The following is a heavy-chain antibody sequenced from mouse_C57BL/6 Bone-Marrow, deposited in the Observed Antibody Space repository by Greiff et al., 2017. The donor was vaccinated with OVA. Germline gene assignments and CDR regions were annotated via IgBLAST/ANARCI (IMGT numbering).Heavy chain of an antibody. Sequence: EVQLQQSGPGLVKPSQSLSLTCSVTGYSITSGYYWNWIRQFPGNKLEWMGYISYDGSNNYNPSLKNRISITRDTSKNQFFLKFDSVTTEDTATYYCARDEDYWGQGTTLTVSS. CDR3: ARDEDY. CDR2: ISYDGSN. CDR1: GYSITSGYY. J-gene: IGHJ2*01. V-gene: IGHV3-6*01.